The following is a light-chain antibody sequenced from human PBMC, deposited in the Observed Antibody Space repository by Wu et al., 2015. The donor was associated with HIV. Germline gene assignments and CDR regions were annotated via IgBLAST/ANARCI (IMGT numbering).Light chain of an antibody. J-gene: IGKJ4*01. CDR3: YQHGALPRT. CDR1: QSVTTN. V-gene: IGKV3D-15*01. Sequence: EIVMTQSPATLSVSPGERVTLSCRASQSVTTNLAWYQQRPGQAPRLLIHGGSTRATGVPERFSGRGSGTDFTLIISKLEPEDFAIYYCYQHGALPRTFVGG. CDR2: GGS.